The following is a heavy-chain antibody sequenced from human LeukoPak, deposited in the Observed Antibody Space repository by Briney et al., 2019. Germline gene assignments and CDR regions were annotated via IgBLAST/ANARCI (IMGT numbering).Heavy chain of an antibody. D-gene: IGHD6-13*01. CDR1: GGSISTYY. CDR2: IYSGGST. J-gene: IGHJ5*02. CDR3: ARIYSSSWFLNWFDP. V-gene: IGHV4-4*07. Sequence: SETLSLTCTVSGGSISTYYWSWIRQPAGKGLEWIGRIYSGGSTNYNPSLKSRVTISVDTSKNQFSLKLNSVTAADTAVYYCARIYSSSWFLNWFDPWGQGTLVTVSS.